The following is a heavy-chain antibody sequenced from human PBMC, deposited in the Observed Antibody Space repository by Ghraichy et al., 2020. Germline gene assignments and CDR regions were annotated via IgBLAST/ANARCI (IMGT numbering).Heavy chain of an antibody. J-gene: IGHJ6*02. Sequence: GGSLRLSCAASGFTFSSYWMSWVRQAPGKGLEWVANIKQDGSEKYYVDSVKGRFTISRDNAKNSLYLQMNSLRAEDTAVYYCATGSSSNYYYYGMDVWGQGTTVTVSS. V-gene: IGHV3-7*04. D-gene: IGHD6-6*01. CDR2: IKQDGSEK. CDR1: GFTFSSYW. CDR3: ATGSSSNYYYYGMDV.